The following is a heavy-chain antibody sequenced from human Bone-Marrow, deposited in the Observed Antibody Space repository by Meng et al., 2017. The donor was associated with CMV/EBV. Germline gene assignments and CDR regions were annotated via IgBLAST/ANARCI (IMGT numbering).Heavy chain of an antibody. D-gene: IGHD3-16*01. V-gene: IGHV4-59*01. CDR2: MNSGGSA. J-gene: IGHJ4*02. CDR3: ARDPATGPRGDHFDY. CDR1: GGSISSYY. Sequence: PATLSLSCNVSGGSISSYYWSWIRQPPGKGLEWIGFMNSGGSANYNPSLRSRVTISVDMSKNQFSLRLSSVTAADTAVYFCARDPATGPRGDHFDYWGQGTRVTVSS.